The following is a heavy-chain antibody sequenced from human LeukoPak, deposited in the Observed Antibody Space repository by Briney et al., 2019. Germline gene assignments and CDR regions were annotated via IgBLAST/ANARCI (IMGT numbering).Heavy chain of an antibody. CDR3: ARDEGAVARAFDI. CDR2: IHTSGTT. D-gene: IGHD6-19*01. Sequence: SETLSLTCTVSGGPISSYYWSWIRQPAGKGLEWIGRIHTSGTTNYNPSLKSRVTISVDTSKNQFSLKLSSVTAADTAVYYCARDEGAVARAFDIWGQGTMVTVSS. CDR1: GGPISSYY. J-gene: IGHJ3*02. V-gene: IGHV4-4*07.